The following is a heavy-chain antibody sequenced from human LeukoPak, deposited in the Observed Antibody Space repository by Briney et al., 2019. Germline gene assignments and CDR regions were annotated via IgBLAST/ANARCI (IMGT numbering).Heavy chain of an antibody. Sequence: GGSLRLSCAASGFTFDDYAMHWVRQAPGKGLEWVSGISWNSGSIGYADSVKGRFTISRDNAKNSLYLQMNSLRTEDTALYYCAKAYYGDSFYYYGMDVWGQGTTVTVSS. CDR2: ISWNSGSI. CDR3: AKAYYGDSFYYYGMDV. V-gene: IGHV3-9*01. J-gene: IGHJ6*02. CDR1: GFTFDDYA. D-gene: IGHD4-17*01.